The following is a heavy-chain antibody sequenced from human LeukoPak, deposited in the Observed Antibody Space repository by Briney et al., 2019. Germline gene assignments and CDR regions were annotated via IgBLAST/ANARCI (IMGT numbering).Heavy chain of an antibody. CDR2: ISGSGGNS. J-gene: IGHJ1*01. CDR3: ARALSQQLIRYSQD. Sequence: GGSLRLSCAASGFTFSNYAMSWVRQAPGKGLEWVSGISGSGGNSYYADSVKGRFTISRDNSKSTLYLQMNSLRADDTAVYYCARALSQQLIRYSQDWGQGTLVTVSS. D-gene: IGHD1-1*01. V-gene: IGHV3-23*01. CDR1: GFTFSNYA.